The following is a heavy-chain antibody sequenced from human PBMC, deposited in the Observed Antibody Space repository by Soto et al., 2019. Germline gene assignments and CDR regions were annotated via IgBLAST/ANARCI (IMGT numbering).Heavy chain of an antibody. J-gene: IGHJ4*02. CDR3: ARDTAMVGLLL. Sequence: QVQLVQSGAEVKKPGASVKVSCKASGYTFTSYGISWVRQAPGQGLEWMGWISAYNGNTNYAQKLQGRVTMTTDTPTSKGYMELTSLRADDTAVYSCARDTAMVGLLLWGQGTLVTVSS. CDR2: ISAYNGNT. CDR1: GYTFTSYG. V-gene: IGHV1-18*01. D-gene: IGHD5-18*01.